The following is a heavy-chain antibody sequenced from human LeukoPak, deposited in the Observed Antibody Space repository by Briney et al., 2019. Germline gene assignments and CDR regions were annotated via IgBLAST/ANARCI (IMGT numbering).Heavy chain of an antibody. Sequence: GGSLRLSCAASGFTFSSYSMNWDRQAPGKGLEWVSSISSSSSYIYYSDSVKGRFTISRDNAKNSLYLQMNSLRAEDTAVYYCARDGVDYYGSGSYRYWGQGTLVTVSS. D-gene: IGHD3-10*01. V-gene: IGHV3-21*01. CDR1: GFTFSSYS. CDR3: ARDGVDYYGSGSYRY. J-gene: IGHJ4*02. CDR2: ISSSSSYI.